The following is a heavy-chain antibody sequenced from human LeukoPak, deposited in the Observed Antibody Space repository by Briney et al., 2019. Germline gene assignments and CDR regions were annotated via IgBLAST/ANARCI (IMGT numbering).Heavy chain of an antibody. V-gene: IGHV3-20*04. D-gene: IGHD5-12*01. J-gene: IGHJ6*03. CDR3: ARVVATMDYYYMDV. Sequence: PGGSLRLSCAASGFIYDDYDMSWVRQAPGKGLEWVSGINWNGDSTGYVDSVKGRFTISRDNVKNSLYLQMNSLRAEDTALYYCARVVATMDYYYMDVWGKGTTVTVSS. CDR2: INWNGDST. CDR1: GFIYDDYD.